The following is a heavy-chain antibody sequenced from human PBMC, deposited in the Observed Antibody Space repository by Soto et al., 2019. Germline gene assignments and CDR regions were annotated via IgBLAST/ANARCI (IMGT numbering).Heavy chain of an antibody. D-gene: IGHD2-15*01. CDR3: ARADGREFDY. CDR2: INHSGST. J-gene: IGHJ4*02. CDR1: GGSFSGYY. Sequence: QVQLQQWGAGLLKPSETLSLTCAVYGGSFSGYYCSWIRQPPGKGLEWIGEINHSGSTNYNPSLKSRVTISVDTSKNQFSLKLSSVTAADTAVYYCARADGREFDYWGQGTLVTVSS. V-gene: IGHV4-34*01.